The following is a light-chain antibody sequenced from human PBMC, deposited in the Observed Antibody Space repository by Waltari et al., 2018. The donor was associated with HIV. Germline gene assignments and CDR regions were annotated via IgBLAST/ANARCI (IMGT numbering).Light chain of an antibody. J-gene: IGLJ1*01. Sequence: PGQSITISCTGTSSDVGDYNYVSWYQQHPGKAPKLIIYDVSHRHSGVSNRFSGSKSGNTASLTISGIQTEDEADYYCSSYTSSSTRVFGTGTKVTVL. V-gene: IGLV2-14*04. CDR3: SSYTSSSTRV. CDR2: DVS. CDR1: SSDVGDYNY.